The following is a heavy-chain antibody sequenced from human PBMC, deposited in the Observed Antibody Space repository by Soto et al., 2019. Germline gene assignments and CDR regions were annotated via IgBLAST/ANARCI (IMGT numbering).Heavy chain of an antibody. Sequence: QLQLQESGPGLVKPSETLSLTCTVSGGSITSNAYYWGWIRQPPGKGMEWLGYIYYSGSATYNPSLQSRVSMSVDTSPNQFSLTLSSVTAADTAVYYCASRPKRGSYSWCFDYWGQGTLVTVAS. CDR2: IYYSGSA. D-gene: IGHD1-26*01. J-gene: IGHJ4*02. CDR3: ASRPKRGSYSWCFDY. CDR1: GGSITSNAYY. V-gene: IGHV4-39*01.